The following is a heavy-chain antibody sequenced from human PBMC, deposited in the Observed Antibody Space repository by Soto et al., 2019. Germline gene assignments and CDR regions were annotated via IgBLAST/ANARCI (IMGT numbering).Heavy chain of an antibody. CDR2: IYYSGST. CDR1: GGSISSSSYY. V-gene: IGHV4-39*01. J-gene: IGHJ4*02. Sequence: QLQLQESGPGLVKPSETLSLTCTVSGGSISSSSYYWGWIRQPPGKGLEWIGSIYYSGSTYYNPSPKNPVTLFVYTAKIRLSLDPSRVTAADTAVYYCVRHLRGPDTVFGVDYFDYWRQGTPVTV. CDR3: VRHLRGPDTVFGVDYFDY. D-gene: IGHD3-3*01.